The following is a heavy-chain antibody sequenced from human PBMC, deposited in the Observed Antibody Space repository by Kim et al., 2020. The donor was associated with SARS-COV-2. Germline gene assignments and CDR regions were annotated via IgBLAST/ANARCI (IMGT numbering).Heavy chain of an antibody. J-gene: IGHJ4*02. V-gene: IGHV4-39*07. CDR3: ARAGFYYDILTGYPRSYFDY. D-gene: IGHD3-9*01. Sequence: RVTISVDTSKNQFSLKLSSVTAADTAVYYCARAGFYYDILTGYPRSYFDYWGQGTLVTVSS.